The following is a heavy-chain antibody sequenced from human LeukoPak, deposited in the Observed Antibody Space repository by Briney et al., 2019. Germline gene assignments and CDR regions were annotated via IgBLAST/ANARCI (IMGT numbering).Heavy chain of an antibody. CDR2: ISYDGSNK. CDR1: GFTFSSYA. CDR3: ARVINEKYYFDY. J-gene: IGHJ4*02. D-gene: IGHD1-1*01. V-gene: IGHV3-30-3*01. Sequence: GGSLRLSCAASGFTFSSYAMHWVRQAPGKGLEWVAVISYDGSNKYFADSVKGRFTISRDTSKNTLYLQMNSLRAEDTAVYYCARVINEKYYFDYWGQGTLVTVSS.